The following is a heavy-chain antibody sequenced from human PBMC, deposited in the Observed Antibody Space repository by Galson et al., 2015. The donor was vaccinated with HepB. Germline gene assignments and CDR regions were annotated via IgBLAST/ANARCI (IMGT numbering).Heavy chain of an antibody. CDR2: IKQDGSEK. D-gene: IGHD3-10*01. Sequence: RLSCAASGFTFSSYWMSWVRQAPGKGLEWVANIKQDGSEKYYVDSVKGRFTISRDNAKNSLYLQMNSLRAEDTAVYCCARALVGGDFDYWGQGTLVTVSS. CDR1: GFTFSSYW. CDR3: ARALVGGDFDY. J-gene: IGHJ4*02. V-gene: IGHV3-7*03.